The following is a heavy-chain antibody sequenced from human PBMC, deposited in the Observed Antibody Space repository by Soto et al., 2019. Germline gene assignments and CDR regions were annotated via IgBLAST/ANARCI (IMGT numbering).Heavy chain of an antibody. CDR3: ARQGIYGGSYRGQFDP. Sequence: PSETLSLTCSVPGGSMSSYYWSWIRQPPGKGLEWIGYVYYSGKTRYSPSLQSRVTISVDTSKNQFSLKLSSVTAADTAVYYCARQGIYGGSYRGQFDPWGQGTLVTVSS. D-gene: IGHD1-26*01. CDR2: VYYSGKT. J-gene: IGHJ5*02. CDR1: GGSMSSYY. V-gene: IGHV4-59*08.